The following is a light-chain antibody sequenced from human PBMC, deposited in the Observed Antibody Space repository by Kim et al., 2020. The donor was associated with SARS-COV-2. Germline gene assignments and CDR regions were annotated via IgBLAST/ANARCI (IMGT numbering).Light chain of an antibody. CDR3: QQYYTTPIT. Sequence: ATITCKSSQSVLSSSNNRNYLSWHQQKPGQPPRLLIYGASSRRSGVPDRFGGSVSGTDFTLTISGLQAEDVAVYYCQQYYTTPITFGQGTRLEIK. V-gene: IGKV4-1*01. J-gene: IGKJ5*01. CDR2: GAS. CDR1: QSVLSSSNNRNY.